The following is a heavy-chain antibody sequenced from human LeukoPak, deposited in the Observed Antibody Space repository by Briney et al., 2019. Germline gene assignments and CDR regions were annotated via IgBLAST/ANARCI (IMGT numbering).Heavy chain of an antibody. CDR1: GLTFSSHG. CDR3: ARKASSSGGADFDC. J-gene: IGHJ4*02. V-gene: IGHV3-33*01. Sequence: GNSLRLSCAAPGLTFSSHGMHWVRQVPGKGLEWVAVIWYDGSNKYYADSVKGRFTISRDNSKNTLYLQMNSLRAEDTAVYFCARKASSSGGADFDCWGQGTLVTVSS. D-gene: IGHD6-6*01. CDR2: IWYDGSNK.